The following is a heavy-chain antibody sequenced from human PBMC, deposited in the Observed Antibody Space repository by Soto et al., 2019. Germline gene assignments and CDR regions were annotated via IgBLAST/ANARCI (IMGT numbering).Heavy chain of an antibody. D-gene: IGHD2-21*02. J-gene: IGHJ3*02. CDR2: IWYYGSNK. CDR1: GFTFSSYG. V-gene: IGHV3-33*01. Sequence: QVQLVESGGGVVQPGRSLRLSCAASGFTFSSYGMQWVRQAPGKGLEWVAVIWYYGSNKYYADSVKGRFTISRDNSKNTLYLQMNSLRAEDTAVYYCARGDLAYCGGDCYSVAFDIWGQGTMVTVSS. CDR3: ARGDLAYCGGDCYSVAFDI.